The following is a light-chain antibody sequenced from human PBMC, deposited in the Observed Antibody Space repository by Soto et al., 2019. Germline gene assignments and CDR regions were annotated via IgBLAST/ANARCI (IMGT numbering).Light chain of an antibody. CDR1: SSDVGGYNY. V-gene: IGLV2-14*01. CDR2: EVS. CDR3: SSYTSSSTYV. J-gene: IGLJ1*01. Sequence: VLTQPASVSGSPGQSITISCTGTSSDVGGYNYVSWYQQHPGKAPKLMIYEVSNRPSGVSNRFSGSKSGNTASLTISGLQAEDEANYYCSSYTSSSTYVFGTGTKVTVL.